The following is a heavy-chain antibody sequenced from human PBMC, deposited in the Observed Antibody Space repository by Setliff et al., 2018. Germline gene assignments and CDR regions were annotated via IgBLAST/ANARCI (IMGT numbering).Heavy chain of an antibody. D-gene: IGHD2-15*01. CDR2: IHYSGST. CDR3: ATTTLGRYCSGGNCYFGY. Sequence: PSETLSLTCSVSGGSISTYHWSWIRQPPEKGLEWIAYIHYSGSTNQNPSLKSRVTISVDTSKNQFSLKMSSMTAADTAVYYCATTTLGRYCSGGNCYFGYWGQGTLVTVSS. CDR1: GGSISTYH. V-gene: IGHV4-59*01. J-gene: IGHJ4*02.